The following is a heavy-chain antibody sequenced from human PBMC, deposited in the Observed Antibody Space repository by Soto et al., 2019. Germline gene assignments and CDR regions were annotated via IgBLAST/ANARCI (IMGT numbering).Heavy chain of an antibody. CDR2: ICNSGST. V-gene: IGHV4-59*08. Sequence: SETLALACTVSGASITTFHWGWIRQPRGKGVGWRGEICNSGSTNYNPSLKSRVYISVDTSRNQFSLQLTSVPPADTTASYRASHLRLDTPSYDFWSGYLFHYRGQGPLLTVSS. D-gene: IGHD3-3*01. CDR3: ASHLRLDTPSYDFWSGYLFHY. CDR1: GASITTFH. J-gene: IGHJ4*02.